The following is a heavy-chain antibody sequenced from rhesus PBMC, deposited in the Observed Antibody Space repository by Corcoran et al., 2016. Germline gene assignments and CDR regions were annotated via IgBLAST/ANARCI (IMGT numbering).Heavy chain of an antibody. CDR2: IRGSSGST. V-gene: IGHV4-165*01. Sequence: QVQLQESGPGLVKPSETLSLTCAVSGGSFSGYYWGWIRQPPGKGLEWIGYIRGSSGSTDYNPSLKSRVTISTDTSKNQVSLKRSSVTAADTAGYYCASRVGTTILSWGQGVLVTVSS. CDR1: GGSFSGYY. J-gene: IGHJ4*01. D-gene: IGHD1-44*01. CDR3: ASRVGTTILS.